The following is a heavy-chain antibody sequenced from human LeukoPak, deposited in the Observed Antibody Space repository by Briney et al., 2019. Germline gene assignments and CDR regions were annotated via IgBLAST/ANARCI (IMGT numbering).Heavy chain of an antibody. CDR1: GFIFSIYS. D-gene: IGHD5-18*01. CDR2: ISSSGGST. J-gene: IGHJ4*02. CDR3: AKDYAVGGYGHFDY. Sequence: GGSLRLSCAASGFIFSIYSMSWVRQAPGKGLEWVSGISSSGGSTYYADSVKGRFTISRDNSKNTLYLQISSLRVEDTAVYYCAKDYAVGGYGHFDYWGQGTLVTVSS. V-gene: IGHV3-23*01.